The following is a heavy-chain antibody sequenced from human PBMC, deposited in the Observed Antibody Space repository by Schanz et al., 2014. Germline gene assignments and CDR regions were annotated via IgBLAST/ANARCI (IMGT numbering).Heavy chain of an antibody. J-gene: IGHJ4*02. V-gene: IGHV1-18*04. Sequence: QVQLVQSGAEVQKPGASVMLSCKTSGYSFNLFGVSWVRQAPGQGLEWMGWISAYNGNMNYAPKFQGRVTMTTDTSTSTAYMELRNLRSGDTAVYYCVRDGDERLVVIFDQWGQGTLVTVSS. CDR1: GYSFNLFG. CDR3: VRDGDERLVVIFDQ. CDR2: ISAYNGNM. D-gene: IGHD3-22*01.